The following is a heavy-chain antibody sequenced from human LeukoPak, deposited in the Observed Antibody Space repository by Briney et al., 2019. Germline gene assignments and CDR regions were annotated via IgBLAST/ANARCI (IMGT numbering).Heavy chain of an antibody. CDR3: ARHVVVTAIPDYFDH. D-gene: IGHD2-21*02. J-gene: IGHJ4*02. CDR2: IFYSGST. Sequence: PSETLSLTCTVSGGSIRSTSNYWGWIRQPPGKGLEWIGSIFYSGSTYYSPSLKGRVTISVDTSKNQFSLKLSSVTAADTAVYYCARHVVVTAIPDYFDHWGQGTLVTVSS. CDR1: GGSIRSTSNY. V-gene: IGHV4-39*01.